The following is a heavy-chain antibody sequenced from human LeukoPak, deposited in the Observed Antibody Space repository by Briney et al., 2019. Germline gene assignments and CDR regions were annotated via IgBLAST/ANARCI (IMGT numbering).Heavy chain of an antibody. CDR2: INPKSGGT. CDR3: ARDSGLGPTWHPFDH. J-gene: IGHJ4*02. CDR1: GYNFTDYY. V-gene: IGHV1-2*02. Sequence: ASVKVSCKASGYNFTDYYIHWVRQAPGQGLEWKGWINPKSGGTNYAQKFRGRVTMTRDTSISTACMELSGLRSDDTAVYYCARDSGLGPTWHPFDHWGQGTPVTVSS. D-gene: IGHD1-26*01.